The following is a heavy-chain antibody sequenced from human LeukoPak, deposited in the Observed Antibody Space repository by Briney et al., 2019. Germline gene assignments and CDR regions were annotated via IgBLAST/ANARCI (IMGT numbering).Heavy chain of an antibody. CDR3: ARVGPDDYGDFGAFGI. CDR2: IYYSGST. J-gene: IGHJ3*02. D-gene: IGHD4-17*01. V-gene: IGHV4-31*03. CDR1: GGSISSGGYY. Sequence: PSETLSLTCTVSGGSISSGGYYWSWIRQHPGKGLEWIGYIYYSGSTYYNASLKSRVTISVDASKNQFSLKLSSMTAADTAVYYCARVGPDDYGDFGAFGIWGQGTMVTVSS.